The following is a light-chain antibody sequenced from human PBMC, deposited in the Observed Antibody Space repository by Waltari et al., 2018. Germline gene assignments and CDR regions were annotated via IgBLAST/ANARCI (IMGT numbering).Light chain of an antibody. CDR3: SSYRSGGPYV. Sequence: QSALTQPASVSGSPGQSIAISRTGTSSDVGGYKYVSWYQQHPGKAPKLMIYEVSNRPPGVSDRFSGSKSGNTASLTISGLQAEDEADYYCSSYRSGGPYVFGGGTKVTVL. CDR1: SSDVGGYKY. CDR2: EVS. J-gene: IGLJ1*01. V-gene: IGLV2-14*01.